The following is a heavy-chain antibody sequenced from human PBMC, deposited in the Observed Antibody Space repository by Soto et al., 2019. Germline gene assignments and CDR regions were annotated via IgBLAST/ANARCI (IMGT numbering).Heavy chain of an antibody. V-gene: IGHV3-30-3*01. Sequence: QVQLVESGGGVVQPGRSLRLSCAASGFTFSSYAMHWVRQAPGKGLEWGAVISYDGSNKYYADSVKGRFTISRDNSKNTLYLQMNSLRAEDTAVYYCARGAGNIVVVVAATSLALDYWGQGTLVTVSS. CDR1: GFTFSSYA. J-gene: IGHJ4*02. CDR2: ISYDGSNK. D-gene: IGHD2-15*01. CDR3: ARGAGNIVVVVAATSLALDY.